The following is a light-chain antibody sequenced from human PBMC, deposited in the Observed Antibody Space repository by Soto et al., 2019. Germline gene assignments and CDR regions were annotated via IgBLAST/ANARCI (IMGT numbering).Light chain of an antibody. V-gene: IGLV2-14*03. CDR3: SSYTSSSTFYV. Sequence: QSALTQPASVSGSPGQSITISCTGTSSDVGAYNYVSWYQQHPGKAPKVMIYDVSNRPSGVSNRFSGSKSANTASLTISGLQAEDEADYYCSSYTSSSTFYVFGTGTKLTVL. J-gene: IGLJ1*01. CDR2: DVS. CDR1: SSDVGAYNY.